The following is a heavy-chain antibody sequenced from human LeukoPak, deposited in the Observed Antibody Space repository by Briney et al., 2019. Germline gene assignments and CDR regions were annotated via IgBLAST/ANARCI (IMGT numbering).Heavy chain of an antibody. V-gene: IGHV4-59*11. J-gene: IGHJ4*02. CDR2: INYSGST. D-gene: IGHD1-26*01. CDR1: GGSISSHY. Sequence: SEALSLTCTVSGGSISSHYWSWIRQTPGKGLEWIGQINYSGSTYYNPSLKTRVTLSIDTSKNQFSLTLSSVTAADTAVYYCARGIEAVGATLYFDYWGQGTLVTVSS. CDR3: ARGIEAVGATLYFDY.